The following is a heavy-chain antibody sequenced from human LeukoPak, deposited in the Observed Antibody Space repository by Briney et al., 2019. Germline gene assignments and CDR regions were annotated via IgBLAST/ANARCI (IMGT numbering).Heavy chain of an antibody. D-gene: IGHD3-3*01. CDR1: GYTFTSYY. J-gene: IGHJ6*03. V-gene: IGHV1-69*13. Sequence: SVKVSCKASGYTFTSYYMHWVRQAPGQGLEWMGGIIPIFGTANYAQKFQGRVTITADESTSAAYMELSSLRSEDTAVYYCARDGYWSGLDRGWWYMDVWGKGTTVTVSS. CDR2: IIPIFGTA. CDR3: ARDGYWSGLDRGWWYMDV.